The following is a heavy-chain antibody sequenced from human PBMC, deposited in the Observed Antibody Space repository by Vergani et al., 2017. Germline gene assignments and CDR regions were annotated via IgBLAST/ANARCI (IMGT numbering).Heavy chain of an antibody. CDR3: AKDGRENSDYGYFDY. D-gene: IGHD4-17*01. J-gene: IGHJ4*02. CDR1: GFALNRHA. CDR2: IGYDGRIK. Sequence: QVQLVESGGGVVQPGTSLRLSCVVSGFALNRHAMYWVRQAQGKGVEWVAFIGYDGRIKDNVDSVKGRFTISRDTSKKTLSLQMRSLRADDTAVYYCAKDGRENSDYGYFDYWGQGTLVTVSS. V-gene: IGHV3-30*18.